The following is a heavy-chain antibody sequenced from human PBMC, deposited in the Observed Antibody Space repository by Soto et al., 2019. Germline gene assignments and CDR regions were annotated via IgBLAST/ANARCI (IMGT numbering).Heavy chain of an antibody. Sequence: SETLSLTCAVSGSSITITYYWGWVRQPPGKGLEWIGSIHHSGSVFESGSTHYNPSFKSRVTISADTSKNQFSLKLTSVTAADTAVYFCARNSSSSYFDYWGQGTLVTVSS. CDR3: ARNSSSSYFDY. J-gene: IGHJ4*02. CDR1: GSSITITYY. D-gene: IGHD6-13*01. CDR2: IHHSGSVFESGST. V-gene: IGHV4-38-2*01.